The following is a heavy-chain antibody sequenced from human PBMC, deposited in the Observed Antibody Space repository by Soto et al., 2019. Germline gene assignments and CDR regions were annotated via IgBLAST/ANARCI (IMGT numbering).Heavy chain of an antibody. V-gene: IGHV2-70*12. D-gene: IGHD2-15*01. CDR2: IYSADDK. CDR1: RFALSSTGTC. CDR3: ARVVAVGAYYYYGMDI. J-gene: IGHJ6*02. Sequence: SGPTLVDPTQTLTLTCAFSRFALSSTGTCMRWLRQPPGTALAWLALIYSADDKCYSTLVQTGLTLSKDASINQVVLTRADMDPAYTAIYYCARVVAVGAYYYYGMDISGPGTTVTVSS.